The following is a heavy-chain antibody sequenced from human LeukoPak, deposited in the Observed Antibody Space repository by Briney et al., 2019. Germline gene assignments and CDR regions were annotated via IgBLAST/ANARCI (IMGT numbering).Heavy chain of an antibody. V-gene: IGHV3-23*01. J-gene: IGHJ4*02. D-gene: IGHD3-22*01. Sequence: GWSLRLSCAASGFTFSSYAMSWVRQAPGKGLEWVSAISGSGGSTYYAGSVKGRFTISRDNSKNTLYLQMNSLRAEDTAVYYCAKVGDYYYDSSGSLDFDYWGQGTLVTVSS. CDR2: ISGSGGST. CDR3: AKVGDYYYDSSGSLDFDY. CDR1: GFTFSSYA.